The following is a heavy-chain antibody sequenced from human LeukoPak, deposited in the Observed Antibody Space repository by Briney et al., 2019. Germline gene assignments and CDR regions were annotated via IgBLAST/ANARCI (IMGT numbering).Heavy chain of an antibody. CDR2: INHSGST. CDR1: GGSFSGYY. Sequence: PSETLSLTCAVYGGSFSGYYWSWIRQPPGKGLEWIGEINHSGSTNYNPSLKSRVTISVDTSKNQFSLKVSSVTAADTAVYYCARARLSGSSYYFDYWGQGTLVTVSS. V-gene: IGHV4-34*01. J-gene: IGHJ4*02. CDR3: ARARLSGSSYYFDY. D-gene: IGHD1-26*01.